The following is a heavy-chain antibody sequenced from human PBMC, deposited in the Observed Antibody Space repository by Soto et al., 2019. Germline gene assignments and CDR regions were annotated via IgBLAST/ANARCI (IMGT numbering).Heavy chain of an antibody. CDR3: ARGALLWFGEPRGWFDP. V-gene: IGHV1-46*01. Sequence: ASVKVSCKASGYTFTSYYMHWVRQAPGQGLEWMGIINPSGGSTSYAQKFQGRVTMTRDTSTSTVYMELSSLRSEDTAVYYCARGALLWFGEPRGWFDPWGQATLVTV. J-gene: IGHJ5*02. CDR2: INPSGGST. CDR1: GYTFTSYY. D-gene: IGHD3-10*01.